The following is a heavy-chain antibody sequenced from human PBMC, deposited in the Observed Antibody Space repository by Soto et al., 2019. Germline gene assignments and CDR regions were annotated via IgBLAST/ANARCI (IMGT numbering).Heavy chain of an antibody. CDR2: MNPNSGNT. Sequence: GASVKVSCKASGYTFTSYDINWVRQATGQGLEWMGWMNPNSGNTGYAQKFQGRVTMTRNTSISTAYMELSSLRSEDTAVYYCARVSYYDYIWGSYRYYGFDYWGQGTLVTVSS. J-gene: IGHJ4*02. CDR1: GYTFTSYD. D-gene: IGHD3-16*02. CDR3: ARVSYYDYIWGSYRYYGFDY. V-gene: IGHV1-8*01.